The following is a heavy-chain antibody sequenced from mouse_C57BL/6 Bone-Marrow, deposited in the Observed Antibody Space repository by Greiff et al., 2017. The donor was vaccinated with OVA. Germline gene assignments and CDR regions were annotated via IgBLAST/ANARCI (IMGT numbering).Heavy chain of an antibody. V-gene: IGHV1-61*01. J-gene: IGHJ3*01. CDR2: IYPSDSET. CDR1: GYTFTSYW. CDR3: AKTGSFAY. D-gene: IGHD4-1*01. Sequence: QVQLKQPGAELVRPGSSVKLSCKASGYTFTSYWMDWVKQRPGQGLEWIGNIYPSDSETHYNQKFKDKATLTVDKSSSTAYMQLSSLTSEDSAVYFCAKTGSFAYWGQGTLVTVSA.